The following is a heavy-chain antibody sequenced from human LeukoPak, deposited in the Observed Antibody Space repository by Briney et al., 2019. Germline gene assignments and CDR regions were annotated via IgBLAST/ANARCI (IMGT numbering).Heavy chain of an antibody. J-gene: IGHJ6*03. D-gene: IGHD2-2*01. CDR3: GRVYCSTTSCYDYYDYYTDV. CDR1: GFRSDDYG. CDR2: TNWDGAST. Sequence: GGSLRLSCAASGFRSDDYGMSWVRHVPGEGLEWVSGTNWDGASTGYADSVKGRFTISRDNVNNFLYLEMNSLRVEDTALYFCGRVYCSTTSCYDYYDYYTDVWGKGTTVTVSS. V-gene: IGHV3-20*04.